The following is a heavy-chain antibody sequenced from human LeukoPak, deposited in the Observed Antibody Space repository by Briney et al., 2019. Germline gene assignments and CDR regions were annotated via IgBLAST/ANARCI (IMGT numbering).Heavy chain of an antibody. J-gene: IGHJ4*02. CDR1: GYTFTSYD. Sequence: ASVKVSCKASGYTFTSYDINWVRRATGQGLEWMGWMNPNSGNTGYAQKFQGRVTMTRNTSISTAYMELSSLRSEDTAVYYCAYSSSGWTMFDYWGQGTLVTVSS. CDR3: AYSSSGWTMFDY. D-gene: IGHD6-19*01. CDR2: MNPNSGNT. V-gene: IGHV1-8*01.